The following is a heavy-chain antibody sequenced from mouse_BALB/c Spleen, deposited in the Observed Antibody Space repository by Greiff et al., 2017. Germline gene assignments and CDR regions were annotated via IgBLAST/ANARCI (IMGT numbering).Heavy chain of an antibody. CDR2: INPYNDGT. CDR1: GYTFTSYV. D-gene: IGHD2-14*01. CDR3: ARNYYRYDEYYFDY. Sequence: VQLKESGPELVKPGASVKMSCKASGYTFTSYVMHWVKQKPGQGLEWIGYINPYNDGTKYNEKFKGKATLTSDKSSSTAYMELSSLTSEDSAVYYCARNYYRYDEYYFDYWGQGTTLTVSS. J-gene: IGHJ2*01. V-gene: IGHV1-14*01.